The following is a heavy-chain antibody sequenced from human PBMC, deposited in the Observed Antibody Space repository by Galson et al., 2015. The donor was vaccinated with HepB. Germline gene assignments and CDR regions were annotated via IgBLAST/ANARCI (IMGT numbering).Heavy chain of an antibody. CDR1: GGSISSGGYY. Sequence: LSLTCTVSGGSISSGGYYWSWIRPPPGKGLEWIGYIYYSGSTYYNPSLKSRVTISVDTSKNQFSLQLSSVTAADTAVYYCARVGNDSFYYDFWSGYYMDYWGQGTLVTVSS. V-gene: IGHV4-31*03. J-gene: IGHJ4*02. CDR2: IYYSGST. D-gene: IGHD3-3*01. CDR3: ARVGNDSFYYDFWSGYYMDY.